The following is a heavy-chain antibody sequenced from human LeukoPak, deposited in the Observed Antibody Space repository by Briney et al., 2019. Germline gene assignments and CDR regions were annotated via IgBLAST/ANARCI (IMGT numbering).Heavy chain of an antibody. Sequence: PGGSLRLSCAASGFTYSLYWMSWVRQAPGKGLEWVANINPDGSETYHVDSVKGRFTISRDNARSSLDLQMSSLRAEDTAVYYCARNNWASFHYWGQGTLVTVSS. D-gene: IGHD2/OR15-2a*01. CDR3: ARNNWASFHY. V-gene: IGHV3-7*05. CDR1: GFTYSLYW. CDR2: INPDGSET. J-gene: IGHJ4*02.